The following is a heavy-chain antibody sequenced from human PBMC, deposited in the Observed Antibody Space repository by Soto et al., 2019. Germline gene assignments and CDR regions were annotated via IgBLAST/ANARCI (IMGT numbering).Heavy chain of an antibody. J-gene: IGHJ4*02. D-gene: IGHD1-7*01. CDR1: GYTFTHYY. CDR2: INPKIGDT. CDR3: ARVPGHKNSRGDY. Sequence: QVQLVQSGAEVKKPGASVSVSCKASGYTFTHYYIHWVRRAPGQGLEWMGLINPKIGDTNYAQKFRDRVSMARDTSTNTASMRLSSLRSDDTAVYYCARVPGHKNSRGDYWGQGTPVTVSA. V-gene: IGHV1-2*02.